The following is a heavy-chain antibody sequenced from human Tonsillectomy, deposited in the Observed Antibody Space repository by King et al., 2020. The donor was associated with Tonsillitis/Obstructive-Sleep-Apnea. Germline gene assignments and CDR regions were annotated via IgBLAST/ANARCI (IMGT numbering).Heavy chain of an antibody. J-gene: IGHJ4*02. D-gene: IGHD3-16*02. CDR1: GFTFSNAW. Sequence: VQLVESGGGLVKPGGSLRLSCAASGFTFSNAWMNWVRQAPGKGLEWVGRIKSKTDGGTTDYAAPVKGRLTISRDDSKNTLYVQMNSLKTEDTAVYYCTTEGSRPHYDYVWGSYRLTEDYWGQGTLVTVSS. V-gene: IGHV3-15*07. CDR3: TTEGSRPHYDYVWGSYRLTEDY. CDR2: IKSKTDGGTT.